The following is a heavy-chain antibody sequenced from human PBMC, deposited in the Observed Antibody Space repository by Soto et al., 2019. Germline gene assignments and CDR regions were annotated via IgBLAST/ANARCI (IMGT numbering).Heavy chain of an antibody. J-gene: IGHJ4*02. V-gene: IGHV1-8*01. CDR2: MNPNSGNT. Sequence: ASVKVSCKASGYTFTSYDINWVRQATGQGLEWMGWMNPNSGNTGYEQKFQGRVTMTRNTSISTAYMELSSLRSEDTAVYYCAREKSSWYDYWGQGTLVTVSS. D-gene: IGHD6-13*01. CDR3: AREKSSWYDY. CDR1: GYTFTSYD.